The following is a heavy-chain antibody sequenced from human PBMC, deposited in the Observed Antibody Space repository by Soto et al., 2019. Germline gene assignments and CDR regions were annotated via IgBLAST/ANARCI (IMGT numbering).Heavy chain of an antibody. J-gene: IGHJ3*02. D-gene: IGHD6-19*01. Sequence: PGGSLRLSCTASGFTFSDYYMSWIRQAPGKGLEWVSYISSSGSTIYYADSVKGRFTISRDNAKNSLYLQMNSLRAEDTAVYYCARVFSSGWYGDAFDIWGQGTMVTVSS. V-gene: IGHV3-11*01. CDR2: ISSSGSTI. CDR1: GFTFSDYY. CDR3: ARVFSSGWYGDAFDI.